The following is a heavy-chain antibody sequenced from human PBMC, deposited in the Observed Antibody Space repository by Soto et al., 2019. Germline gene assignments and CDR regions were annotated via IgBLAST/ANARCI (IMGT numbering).Heavy chain of an antibody. D-gene: IGHD6-13*01. V-gene: IGHV5-10-1*01. CDR3: ARTAAAGKYYYGVDV. CDR2: IDPSDSYT. Sequence: GESLKISCKGSGYSFISYWISWVRQMPGKGLEWMGRIDPSDSYTNYSPSFQGHVAISADKSISTAYLQWSSLKASDTAIYYCARTAAAGKYYYGVDVWGQGTTVTVSS. J-gene: IGHJ6*02. CDR1: GYSFISYW.